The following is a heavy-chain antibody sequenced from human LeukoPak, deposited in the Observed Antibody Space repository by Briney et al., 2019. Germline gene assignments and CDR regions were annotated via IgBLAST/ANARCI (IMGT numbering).Heavy chain of an antibody. CDR2: IIPIFGTA. D-gene: IGHD2-2*01. CDR1: GGTFSSYA. J-gene: IGHJ6*03. V-gene: IGHV1-69*01. CDR3: AATHCSSTSCYDYYYYYMDV. Sequence: GSSVKVSCKASGGTFSSYAISWVRQAPGQGLEWMGGIIPIFGTANYAQKFQGRVTITADESTSTAYMELSSLRSEDTAVYYCAATHCSSTSCYDYYYYYMDVWGQGTTVTVSS.